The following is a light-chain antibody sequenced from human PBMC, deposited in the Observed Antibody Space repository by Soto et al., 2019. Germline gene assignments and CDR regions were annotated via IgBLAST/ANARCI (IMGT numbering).Light chain of an antibody. CDR2: AAS. J-gene: IGKJ4*01. CDR3: QQSYSTPLT. V-gene: IGKV1-39*01. CDR1: QSISSY. Sequence: DFQLTQSPSSLSASVGDRVTITCLASQSISSYLNWDQQKPGKAPKLLIYAASSLQSGDPSRFSGRGSGTDFTLTISSLQPEDFATYYCQQSYSTPLTFGGGTKVDIK.